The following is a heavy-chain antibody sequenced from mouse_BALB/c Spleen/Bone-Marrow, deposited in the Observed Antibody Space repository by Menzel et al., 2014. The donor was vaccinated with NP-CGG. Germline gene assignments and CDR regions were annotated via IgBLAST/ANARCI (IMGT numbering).Heavy chain of an antibody. J-gene: IGHJ4*01. D-gene: IGHD2-12*01. V-gene: IGHV3-2*02. CDR1: GYSITSDYA. CDR3: ARGGYDDAMDY. CDR2: ISYSGHT. Sequence: EVQLQQSGPGLVYPSQSLSLTCTVTGYSITSDYAWNWIRQFPGHKLEWMGYISYSGHTTYNPSLKSRISISRDTSKNQFFLQLNSVTTEDTATYYCARGGYDDAMDYWGQGTSVTVSS.